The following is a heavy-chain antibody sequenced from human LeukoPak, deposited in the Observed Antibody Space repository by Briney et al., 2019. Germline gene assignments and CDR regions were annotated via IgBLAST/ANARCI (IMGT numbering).Heavy chain of an antibody. J-gene: IGHJ4*02. Sequence: GASVKVSCKASGYTFTGYYMHWVRHAPGQGLELMGWIHPNSGGANYAQKFQGRVTMTRDTSISTASMELSTLRSDDTAVYYCARDLAYGDYIFDYWGQGTLVTVSS. CDR3: ARDLAYGDYIFDY. CDR2: IHPNSGGA. D-gene: IGHD4-17*01. CDR1: GYTFTGYY. V-gene: IGHV1-2*02.